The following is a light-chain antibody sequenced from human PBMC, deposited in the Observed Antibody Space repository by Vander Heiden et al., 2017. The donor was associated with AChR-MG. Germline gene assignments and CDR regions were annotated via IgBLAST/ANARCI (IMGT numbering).Light chain of an antibody. Sequence: SSLTQPPSVSGSPGQPTTSSCTGASSDVSGYNYVSWYQQHPGKAPKLMIYDVSNRPSGVSNRFSGSKSGNAASLTISGLQAEDEADYYCSSYTSSSTLEGVVFGGGTKLTVL. CDR1: SSDVSGYNY. J-gene: IGLJ2*01. CDR3: SSYTSSSTLEGVV. V-gene: IGLV2-14*03. CDR2: DVS.